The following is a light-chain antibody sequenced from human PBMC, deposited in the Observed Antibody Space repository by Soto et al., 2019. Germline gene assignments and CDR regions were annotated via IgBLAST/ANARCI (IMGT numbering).Light chain of an antibody. CDR3: QQYGSSPPVT. CDR2: GAS. V-gene: IGKV3-20*01. CDR1: QSVSNSY. Sequence: IVLTQSPGTLSLSPWERATLSCRASQSVSNSYLAWYQQKPGQAPRLLMYGASNRATGIPDRFSGSGSETDFTLTISRLEPEDFAVYYCQQYGSSPPVTFGQGTKVDIK. J-gene: IGKJ1*01.